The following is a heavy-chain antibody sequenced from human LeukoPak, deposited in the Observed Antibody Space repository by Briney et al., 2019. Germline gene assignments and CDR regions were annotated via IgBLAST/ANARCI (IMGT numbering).Heavy chain of an antibody. CDR2: IYKSGST. Sequence: SETLSLTCTVFGGSISSYYWSWIRQPPGKGLEWIGNIYKSGSTNYNPSLKSRVTMSVDTSKNQFSLRLNSVTAADTAVYYCARLSTGPYGLGAFDIWGQGTMVTVSS. D-gene: IGHD1-1*01. J-gene: IGHJ3*02. CDR3: ARLSTGPYGLGAFDI. V-gene: IGHV4-59*08. CDR1: GGSISSYY.